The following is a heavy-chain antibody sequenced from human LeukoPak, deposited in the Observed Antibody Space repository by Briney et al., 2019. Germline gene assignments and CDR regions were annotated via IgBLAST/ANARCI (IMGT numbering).Heavy chain of an antibody. CDR2: IKQDGSEK. D-gene: IGHD1-26*01. CDR1: GFTFSSHW. V-gene: IGHV3-7*01. CDR3: ARVYPWYSGSFKFDY. J-gene: IGHJ4*02. Sequence: GGSLRLSCAASGFTFSSHWMSWVRQAPGKGLEWVANIKQDGSEKYYVDSVKGRFTISRDNAKNSLYLQMNSLRAEDTAVYYCARVYPWYSGSFKFDYWGQGTLVTVSS.